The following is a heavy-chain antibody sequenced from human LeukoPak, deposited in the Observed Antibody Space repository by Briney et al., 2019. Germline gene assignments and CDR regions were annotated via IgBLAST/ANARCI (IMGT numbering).Heavy chain of an antibody. CDR2: ISYGGGKK. D-gene: IGHD1-26*01. Sequence: PGRLLRLSCAASGFTFSSHDMHWVRQAPGKGLEWVAIISYGGGKKDYADSVKGRFTISRDNSKNTLYLQMNSLRPEDTAVYYCAKDRSKGSYGDDFDFWGQGTLVTVSS. CDR1: GFTFSSHD. J-gene: IGHJ4*02. CDR3: AKDRSKGSYGDDFDF. V-gene: IGHV3-30*18.